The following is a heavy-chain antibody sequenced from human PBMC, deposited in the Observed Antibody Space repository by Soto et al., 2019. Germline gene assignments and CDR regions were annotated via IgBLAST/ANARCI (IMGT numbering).Heavy chain of an antibody. CDR2: SSAYNGNT. CDR3: ARGGTPIEY. J-gene: IGHJ4*02. D-gene: IGHD3-16*01. V-gene: IGHV1-18*01. CDR1: GYTFTNFG. Sequence: QVQLVQSGAEVKKPGASVKVSCKTSGYTFTNFGLSWVRQAPGQGIEWMGWSSAYNGNTNYAQNFQGRVTMTTDTSTRTAYLELRSLRSDDAAVYYCARGGTPIEYWGQGTVVTVSS.